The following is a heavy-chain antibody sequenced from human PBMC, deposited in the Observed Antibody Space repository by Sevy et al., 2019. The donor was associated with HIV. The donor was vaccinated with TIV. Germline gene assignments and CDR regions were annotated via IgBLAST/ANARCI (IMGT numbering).Heavy chain of an antibody. Sequence: GGSLRLSCAASGFTFSYYRMSWVRQAPGKGLEWVANIKGDGSEIYYVDSVKGRFTISRDNAKNSLFLEMNSLRAEATAVYYCARDPGGRDWFDPWGQGTLVTVSS. J-gene: IGHJ5*02. CDR1: GFTFSYYR. CDR2: IKGDGSEI. V-gene: IGHV3-7*03. CDR3: ARDPGGRDWFDP. D-gene: IGHD2-15*01.